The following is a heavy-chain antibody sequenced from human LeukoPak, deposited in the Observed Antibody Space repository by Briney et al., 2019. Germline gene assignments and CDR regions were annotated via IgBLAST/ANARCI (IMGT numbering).Heavy chain of an antibody. CDR2: TYYRSKWYN. J-gene: IGHJ3*02. CDR3: ASETGTGRGSVGGAFDI. Sequence: SQTLSLTCAISGDSVSSNSAAWNWIRQSPSRGLGWLGRTYYRSKWYNDYAVSVKSRITINPDTSKNQFSLQLNSVTPEDTAVYYCASETGTGRGSVGGAFDIWGQGTMVTVSS. D-gene: IGHD3-10*01. V-gene: IGHV6-1*01. CDR1: GDSVSSNSAA.